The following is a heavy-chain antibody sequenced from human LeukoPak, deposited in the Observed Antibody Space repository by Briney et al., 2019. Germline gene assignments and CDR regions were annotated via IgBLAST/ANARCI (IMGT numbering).Heavy chain of an antibody. CDR3: ARNYCTNGVCYFNWFDP. CDR1: GGSISSYY. D-gene: IGHD2-8*01. V-gene: IGHV4-4*07. Sequence: SETLSLTCTVSGGSISSYYWSWIRQPAGKGLEWIGRLYTSRSTSYNPSLKSRVTMSVDTSKNQFSLKLSSVTAADTAVYYCARNYCTNGVCYFNWFDPWGQGTLVTVSS. J-gene: IGHJ5*02. CDR2: LYTSRST.